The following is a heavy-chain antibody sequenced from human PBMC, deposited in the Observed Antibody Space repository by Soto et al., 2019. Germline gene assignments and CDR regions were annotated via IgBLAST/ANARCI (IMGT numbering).Heavy chain of an antibody. J-gene: IGHJ4*02. CDR2: IIPIFGTA. Sequence: QVQLVPSGAEVKKPGSSVKVSCKASGGTFSSSAISWVRQAPGQGLEWMGGIIPIFGTANYAQKFQGRVTITADESTSTAYMELSSMRSEDTAVSDCARGSYYYDSSGYYGPQQRGQGTLVTVSS. CDR3: ARGSYYYDSSGYYGPQQ. CDR1: GGTFSSSA. D-gene: IGHD3-22*01. V-gene: IGHV1-69*01.